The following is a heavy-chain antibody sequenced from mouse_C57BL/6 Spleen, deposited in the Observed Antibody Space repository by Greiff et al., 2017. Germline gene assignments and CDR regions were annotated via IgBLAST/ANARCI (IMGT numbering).Heavy chain of an antibody. CDR1: GYTFTSYW. Sequence: VQLQQPGAELVRPGSSVKLSCKASGYTFTSYWMHWVKQRPIQGLEWIGNIDPSDSETHYNQKFKDKATLTVDKSSSTAYMQLSSLTSEDSAVYYCARKGDYDYDHAMDYWGQGTSVTVSS. V-gene: IGHV1-52*01. CDR3: ARKGDYDYDHAMDY. CDR2: IDPSDSET. D-gene: IGHD2-4*01. J-gene: IGHJ4*01.